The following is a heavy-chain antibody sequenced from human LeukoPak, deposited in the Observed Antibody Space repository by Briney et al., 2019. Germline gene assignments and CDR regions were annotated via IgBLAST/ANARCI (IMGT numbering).Heavy chain of an antibody. CDR3: ARDYDDDILTGYPDY. Sequence: AGGSLRLSCAASAFTCSNYWMTWVRQAPGKRLEWVANIKQDGSEKSYVDSVKGRFTISRDNAKNSLYLQMNSLRAEDTAVYYCARDYDDDILTGYPDYWGQGTLVTVSS. J-gene: IGHJ4*02. CDR1: AFTCSNYW. D-gene: IGHD3-9*01. V-gene: IGHV3-7*01. CDR2: IKQDGSEK.